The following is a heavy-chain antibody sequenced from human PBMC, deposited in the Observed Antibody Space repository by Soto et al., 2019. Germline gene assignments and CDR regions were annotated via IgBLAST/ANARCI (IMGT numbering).Heavy chain of an antibody. V-gene: IGHV4-59*11. CDR3: ARGLSWSPYFES. CDR1: GASISTQS. Sequence: SETLSLTCSVSGASISTQSWNWIRQAPGKGLEWIGYLYYSGTTNYNPSLKSRVTISADTSKNQVSLELTSVTAADTAVYFRARGLSWSPYFESWGQGILVTVSS. D-gene: IGHD3-3*01. J-gene: IGHJ4*02. CDR2: LYYSGTT.